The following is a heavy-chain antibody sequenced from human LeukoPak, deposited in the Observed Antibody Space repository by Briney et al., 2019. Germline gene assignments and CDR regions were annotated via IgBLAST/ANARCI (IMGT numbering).Heavy chain of an antibody. Sequence: ASVKVSCKASGYTFTDYYIHWIRQAPGQCLEWMVWISPNSGGTNNARKFQGRVTMTRDTSVSTATMELSSLRSDDTAVYYCARLFTRFCGGDCYGPFDYWGQGTLVTVSS. V-gene: IGHV1-2*07. CDR2: ISPNSGGT. J-gene: IGHJ4*02. CDR3: ARLFTRFCGGDCYGPFDY. CDR1: GYTFTDYY. D-gene: IGHD2-21*02.